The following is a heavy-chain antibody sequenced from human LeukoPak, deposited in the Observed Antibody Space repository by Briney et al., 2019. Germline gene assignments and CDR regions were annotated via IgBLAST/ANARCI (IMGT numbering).Heavy chain of an antibody. CDR2: ISAYNGNT. V-gene: IGHV1-18*01. CDR3: ARTKDIVVVPAAPGGWFDP. J-gene: IGHJ5*02. D-gene: IGHD2-2*01. Sequence: WASGKVSCKASGYTFTSYGISWVRQAPGQGLEWMGWISAYNGNTNYAQKLQGRVTMTTDTSTSTAYMELRSLRSDDTAVYYCARTKDIVVVPAAPGGWFDPWGQGTLVTVSS. CDR1: GYTFTSYG.